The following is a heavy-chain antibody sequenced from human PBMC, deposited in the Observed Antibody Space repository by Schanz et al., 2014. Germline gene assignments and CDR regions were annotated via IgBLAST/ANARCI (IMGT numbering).Heavy chain of an antibody. CDR1: GFSLSSYN. CDR2: IKTKTDGGTT. V-gene: IGHV3-15*01. Sequence: VQLVESGGGLVKPGESLRLSCAASGFSLSSYNMNWVRQAPGKGLEWVGRIKTKTDGGTTDYAAPVKGRFTISRDDSTNTLYLQMNSLKTEDTAVYYCTTGGRRGYSHYFYGMDVWGQGTTVTVSS. D-gene: IGHD5-18*01. CDR3: TTGGRRGYSHYFYGMDV. J-gene: IGHJ6*02.